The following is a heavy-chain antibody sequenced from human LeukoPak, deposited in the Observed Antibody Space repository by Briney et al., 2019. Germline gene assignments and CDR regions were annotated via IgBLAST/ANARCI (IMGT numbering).Heavy chain of an antibody. J-gene: IGHJ4*02. V-gene: IGHV4-59*01. CDR3: ARARYSDGFGSFDY. Sequence: PSETLSLACTVSSGSITNYYWNWFRQPPGQTLEWIGWIYSRGNTNYNPSLRSRVTVSVDMSRNQFSLRLTSVTAADTAVYYCARARYSDGFGSFDYWGQGALVTISS. D-gene: IGHD5-18*01. CDR1: SGSITNYY. CDR2: IYSRGNT.